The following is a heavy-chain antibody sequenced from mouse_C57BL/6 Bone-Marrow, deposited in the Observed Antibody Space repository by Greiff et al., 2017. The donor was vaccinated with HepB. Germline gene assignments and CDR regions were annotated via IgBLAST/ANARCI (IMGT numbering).Heavy chain of an antibody. V-gene: IGHV1-55*01. J-gene: IGHJ2*01. CDR2: IYPGSGST. D-gene: IGHD1-1*01. Sequence: QVQLQQPGAELVKPGASVKMSCKASGYTFTSDWITWVKRRPGQGLEWIGDIYPGSGSTNYNEKFKSKATLTVDTSSSTAYMQLSSLTSEDSAVYYCARWDYGSSTDYWGQGTTLTVSS. CDR3: ARWDYGSSTDY. CDR1: GYTFTSDW.